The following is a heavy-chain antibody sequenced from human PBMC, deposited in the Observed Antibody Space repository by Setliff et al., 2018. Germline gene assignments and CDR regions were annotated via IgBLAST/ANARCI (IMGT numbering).Heavy chain of an antibody. Sequence: APVKVSCKTSGFMFSTYGLSWVRQAPGQAPEWIGCISGYTGDTNYAPKFRDRVTLTIDPSSTTAYMELRSLKSDDTAFYYCARSSAPSVVLAAHFYFWGQGTLVTVSS. CDR3: ARSSAPSVVLAAHFYF. D-gene: IGHD3-9*01. CDR1: GFMFSTYG. J-gene: IGHJ4*02. CDR2: ISGYTGDT. V-gene: IGHV1-18*01.